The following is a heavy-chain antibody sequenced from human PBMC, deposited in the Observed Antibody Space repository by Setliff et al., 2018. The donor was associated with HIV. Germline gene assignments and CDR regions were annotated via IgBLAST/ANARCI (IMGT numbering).Heavy chain of an antibody. Sequence: SETLSLTCTVSGGSISSYYWSWIRQPPGKGLEWIGYIYYSGSTNYNPSLKSRITISVDTSKNQFSLKLSSVTAADTAVFYCARLTTTYYYDSWGQGTLVTVSS. J-gene: IGHJ4*02. D-gene: IGHD3-10*01. CDR3: ARLTTTYYYDS. CDR2: IYYSGST. CDR1: GGSISSYY. V-gene: IGHV4-59*12.